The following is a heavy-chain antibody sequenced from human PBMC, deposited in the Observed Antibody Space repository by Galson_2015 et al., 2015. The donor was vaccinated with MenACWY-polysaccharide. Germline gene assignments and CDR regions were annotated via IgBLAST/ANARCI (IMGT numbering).Heavy chain of an antibody. V-gene: IGHV3-23*01. CDR2: FSDGGGST. CDR1: GFTFTNTD. D-gene: IGHD7-27*01. J-gene: IGHJ4*02. Sequence: SLRLSCAVSGFTFTNTDMSWVRQAPGKGLEWVSSFSDGGGSTYYADSVKGRFAISRDNSKNVMYLQMNSLRAEDTAVYYCAKMSWGHRGGGGDYWGQGTLVTVSS. CDR3: AKMSWGHRGGGGDY.